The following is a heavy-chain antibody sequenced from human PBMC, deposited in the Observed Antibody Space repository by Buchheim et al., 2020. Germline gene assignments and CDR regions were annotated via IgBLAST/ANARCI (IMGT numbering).Heavy chain of an antibody. CDR3: ARDWALDY. CDR2: INQNGGEK. D-gene: IGHD3-16*01. V-gene: IGHV3-7*01. J-gene: IGHJ4*02. Sequence: EVQLVESGGGLGRPGGSLRLSCVASGFNFGTLWMSWVRQVPGKGLEWVANINQNGGEKYYVDSVEGRFTIARDNAKNSLYLQMSSLRVEDTAVYYCARDWALDYWGLGTL. CDR1: GFNFGTLW.